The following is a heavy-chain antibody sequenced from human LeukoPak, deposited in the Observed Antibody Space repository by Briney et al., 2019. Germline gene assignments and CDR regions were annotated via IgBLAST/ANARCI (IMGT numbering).Heavy chain of an antibody. CDR3: ARDSYDSSGYYYAGGDY. D-gene: IGHD3-22*01. V-gene: IGHV1-18*01. Sequence: ASVKVSCKASGYTFTSYGISWVRQAPGQGLEWMGWISAYNGNTNYAQKLQGRVTMTTDTSTSTAYMELRSLRSDDTAVYYCARDSYDSSGYYYAGGDYWGQGTLVTVSS. J-gene: IGHJ4*02. CDR2: ISAYNGNT. CDR1: GYTFTSYG.